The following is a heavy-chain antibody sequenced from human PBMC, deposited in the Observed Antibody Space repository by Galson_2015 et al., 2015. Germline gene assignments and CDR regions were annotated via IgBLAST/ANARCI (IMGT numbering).Heavy chain of an antibody. D-gene: IGHD2-15*01. Sequence: SVKVSCKASGGSFSSYSIYWVRQAPGQGLEWVGGITTIFGTANYAEKFHARVTITADKSTSTAYMEVISLRSEDTAVDYCARTSQYFSVVSCPFTYWGQGTLVTVSS. CDR2: ITTIFGTA. J-gene: IGHJ4*02. CDR1: GGSFSSYS. V-gene: IGHV1-69*06. CDR3: ARTSQYFSVVSCPFTY.